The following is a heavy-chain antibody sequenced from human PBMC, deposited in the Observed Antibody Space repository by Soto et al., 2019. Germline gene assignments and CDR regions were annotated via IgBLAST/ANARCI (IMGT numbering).Heavy chain of an antibody. CDR3: ARHEGGAAADRPLDY. CDR1: GGSVRSSSYY. D-gene: IGHD6-13*01. Sequence: QLRLQESGPGLVKSSETLSLTCTISGGSVRSSSYYWGWIRQPPGKGLEWIASIYYSGRTHNNPVIKSRVTMSIDTYTNQFSLKMNSVTAADTAVYYCARHEGGAAADRPLDYWGQGTLVTVSS. CDR2: IYYSGRT. V-gene: IGHV4-39*01. J-gene: IGHJ4*02.